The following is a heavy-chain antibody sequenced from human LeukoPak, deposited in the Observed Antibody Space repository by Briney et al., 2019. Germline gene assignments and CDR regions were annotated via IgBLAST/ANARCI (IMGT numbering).Heavy chain of an antibody. CDR1: GFTFSSYW. V-gene: IGHV3-7*01. CDR3: AREAGGGYYFDY. J-gene: IGHJ4*02. D-gene: IGHD3-16*01. CDR2: IKQDGIEK. Sequence: GGSLRLSWAASGFTFSSYWMSWVRQAPRKGLEWVANIKQDGIEKYYMDSVKGRFTISRDNAKNSLYLQMNSLRAEDTAVYYCAREAGGGYYFDYWGQGTLVTVSS.